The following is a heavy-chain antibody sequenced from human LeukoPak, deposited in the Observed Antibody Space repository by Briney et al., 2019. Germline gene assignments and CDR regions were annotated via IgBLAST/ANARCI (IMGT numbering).Heavy chain of an antibody. J-gene: IGHJ4*02. D-gene: IGHD3-9*01. CDR1: GFTFSSYG. Sequence: GGSLRLSCAASGFTFSSYGMHWVRQAPGKGLEWVAFIRYDGSNKYYADSVKGRFTISRDNSKNTLYLQMNSLRAEDTAVYYCANRPIYDILTGYYLDYWGQGTLVTVSS. CDR3: ANRPIYDILTGYYLDY. CDR2: IRYDGSNK. V-gene: IGHV3-30*02.